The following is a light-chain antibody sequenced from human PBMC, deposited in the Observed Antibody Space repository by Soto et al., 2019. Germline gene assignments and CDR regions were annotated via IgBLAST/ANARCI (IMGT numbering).Light chain of an antibody. CDR3: QQYNSYS. CDR1: QGISSN. J-gene: IGKJ1*01. V-gene: IGKV1-9*01. Sequence: DIQFTQSPSFLSESVVERVTITCLASQGISSNLAWYQQKPGKAPKLLIYDASSLESGVPSRFSGSGSGTEFTLTISSLQPDDFATYYCQQYNSYSFGQGTKVDIK. CDR2: DAS.